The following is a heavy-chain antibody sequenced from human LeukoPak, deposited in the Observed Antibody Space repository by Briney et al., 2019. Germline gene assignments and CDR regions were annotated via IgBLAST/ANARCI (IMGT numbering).Heavy chain of an antibody. J-gene: IGHJ4*02. V-gene: IGHV4-4*02. CDR3: ATQVPFYLDF. CDR2: IHHSGIT. Sequence: SETLSLTCAVSSGSFSDNRWWSWVRRPPGKGLEWIGEIHHSGITNYNPSLKSRGTILVDKAKNQLYLKLTSVTAADTAVYYCATQVPFYLDFWGQGVLVTVSS. CDR1: SGSFSDNRW.